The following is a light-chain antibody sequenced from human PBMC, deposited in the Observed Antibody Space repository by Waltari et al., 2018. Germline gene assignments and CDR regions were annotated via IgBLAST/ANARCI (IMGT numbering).Light chain of an antibody. CDR2: QDT. Sequence: SYELTQSPSVSVSPGQKASITCSGDKLGNKYSFWYKVKPVQSPVLVIYQDTKRPSGIPERFSGSNSGNTATLTVSGTQAMDEADYFCQAWDSNTAWVFGGGTKLTVL. CDR1: KLGNKY. CDR3: QAWDSNTAWV. V-gene: IGLV3-1*01. J-gene: IGLJ3*02.